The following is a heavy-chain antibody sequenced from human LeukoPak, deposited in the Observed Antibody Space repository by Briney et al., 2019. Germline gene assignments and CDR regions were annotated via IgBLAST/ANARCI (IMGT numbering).Heavy chain of an antibody. Sequence: GASVKASFKVSGSPLTELFMDWVRPAPGKGVGGMGGFDPEDGETIYAQKFQGRVTMTEDTSTDTAYMELSSLRSEDTAVYYCATSIVGATDFDYWGQGTLVTVSS. V-gene: IGHV1-24*01. D-gene: IGHD1-26*01. CDR1: GSPLTELF. CDR2: FDPEDGET. CDR3: ATSIVGATDFDY. J-gene: IGHJ4*02.